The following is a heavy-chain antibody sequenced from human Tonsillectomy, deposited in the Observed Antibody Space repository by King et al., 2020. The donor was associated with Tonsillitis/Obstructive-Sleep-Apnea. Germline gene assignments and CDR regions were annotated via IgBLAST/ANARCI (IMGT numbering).Heavy chain of an antibody. CDR2: IYYSGST. V-gene: IGHV4-59*08. Sequence: QLQESGPGLVKPSETLSLTCTVSGGSISSYYWSWIRQPPGKGLEWIGYIYYSGSTNYNPSLKSRVTISVDTSKNQFSLKLSSVTAADKAVYYCARLDDILTGPKYMDVWGKGTTVTVSS. CDR3: ARLDDILTGPKYMDV. J-gene: IGHJ6*03. D-gene: IGHD3-9*01. CDR1: GGSISSYY.